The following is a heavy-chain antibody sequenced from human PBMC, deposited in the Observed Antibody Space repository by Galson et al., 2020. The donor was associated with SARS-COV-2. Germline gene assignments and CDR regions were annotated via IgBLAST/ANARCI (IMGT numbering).Heavy chain of an antibody. CDR3: ARDAGWLLNYGMDV. CDR2: ISEYDSST. D-gene: IGHD3-9*01. V-gene: IGHV1-18*01. J-gene: IGHJ6*02. CDR1: GYTFNTFG. Sequence: ASVKVSCKASGYTFNTFGISWVRQAPGQGPEWLGWISEYDSSTKFSQKVQDRVTFTTDTSTTTAYMELRSLRSDDTAVYYCARDAGWLLNYGMDVWDQGTTVIVSS.